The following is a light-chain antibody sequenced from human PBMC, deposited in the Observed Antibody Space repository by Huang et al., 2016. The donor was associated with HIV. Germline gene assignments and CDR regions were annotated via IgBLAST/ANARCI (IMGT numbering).Light chain of an antibody. J-gene: IGKJ4*01. Sequence: IQLTQSPSSLSAPVGDTVTITCRASQGIKIHLAWFQQKPGKAPKSLIYGASNLQSGVPSKFSGSGFGTDFTLTIDSLQPEDFATYYCQQYSTYPVTFGGGTKVEIK. CDR1: QGIKIH. V-gene: IGKV1-16*02. CDR3: QQYSTYPVT. CDR2: GAS.